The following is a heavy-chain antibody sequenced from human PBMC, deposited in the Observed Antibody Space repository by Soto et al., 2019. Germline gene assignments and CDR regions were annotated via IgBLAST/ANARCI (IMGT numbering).Heavy chain of an antibody. CDR3: ARSRRGAVATFDL. CDR1: GASVSSGGYY. V-gene: IGHV4-31*03. J-gene: IGHJ4*02. D-gene: IGHD2-15*01. CDR2: IYNSGLI. Sequence: SEILSLTCTVSGASVSSGGYYWSWIRQHPEKGLEWIGYIYNSGLISYNPSLKSRIVVSRDTSRNQLSLKVTSVTAADTAVYFCARSRRGAVATFDLWGQGTPVTVSS.